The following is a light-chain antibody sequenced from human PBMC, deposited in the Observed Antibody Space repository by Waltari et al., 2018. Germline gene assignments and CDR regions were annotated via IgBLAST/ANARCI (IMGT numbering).Light chain of an antibody. V-gene: IGKV1-12*01. J-gene: IGKJ4*01. CDR2: AAS. CDR3: QEANSFPLT. CDR1: QGIRSW. Sequence: DIQMTQSPPSVSASVGDRVPSTCRASQGIRSWLPWYQQKPGKAPKLLIYAASSLQGGVPSRFSGSGSGTEFTLTISSPQPEDVATYYCQEANSFPLTFGGGTKVEI.